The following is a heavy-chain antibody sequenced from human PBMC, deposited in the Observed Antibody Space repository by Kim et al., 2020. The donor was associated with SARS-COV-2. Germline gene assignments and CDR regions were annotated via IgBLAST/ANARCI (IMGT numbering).Heavy chain of an antibody. Sequence: SVKVSCKASGGTFSSYAISWVRQAPGQGLEWMGGIIPIFGTANYAQKFQGTVTITADESTSTAYMELSSLRSEDTAVYYCARAHAMIVVVDAFDIWGQGTMVTVSS. J-gene: IGHJ3*02. CDR1: GGTFSSYA. D-gene: IGHD3-22*01. CDR3: ARAHAMIVVVDAFDI. V-gene: IGHV1-69*13. CDR2: IIPIFGTA.